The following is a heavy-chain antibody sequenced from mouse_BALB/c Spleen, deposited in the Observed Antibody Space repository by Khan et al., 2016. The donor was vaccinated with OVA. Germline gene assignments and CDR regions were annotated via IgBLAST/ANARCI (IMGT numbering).Heavy chain of an antibody. CDR1: GFTFSTYG. CDR3: TRLAYYYDSEGFAY. Sequence: EVELVESGGDLVKPGGSLKLSCAASGFTFSTYGMSWVRQTPDKRLEWVATVSTGGSYTYYPDSVKGRFTISRDNAKNTLYLQMSGLQSEDTAMFCCTRLAYYYDSEGFAYWGQGTLVTVSA. J-gene: IGHJ3*01. CDR2: VSTGGSYT. D-gene: IGHD1-1*01. V-gene: IGHV5-6*01.